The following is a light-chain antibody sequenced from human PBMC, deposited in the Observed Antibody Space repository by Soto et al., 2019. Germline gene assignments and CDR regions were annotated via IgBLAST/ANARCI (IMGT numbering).Light chain of an antibody. V-gene: IGKV1-9*01. Sequence: DIRLTQSPSFLSASVGDRVTITCRASQGINSQLAWYQQGPGKAPKLLIYAASTFQSGVPSRFSGSASGTEFTLTIGSLQPEDFETYDCQQFNGYPLNCGGGTKVDIK. CDR1: QGINSQ. CDR3: QQFNGYPLN. J-gene: IGKJ4*01. CDR2: AAS.